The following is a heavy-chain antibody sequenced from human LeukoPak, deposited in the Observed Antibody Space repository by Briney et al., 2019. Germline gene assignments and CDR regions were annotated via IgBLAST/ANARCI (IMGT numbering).Heavy chain of an antibody. D-gene: IGHD1-26*01. CDR3: ARQPIVGAYFAY. V-gene: IGHV3-66*04. Sequence: GGSLRLSCAASGFTVSSNYMSWVRQAPGKGLEWVSVIYSGGSTYYADSVKGRFTISRDNAKNSLYLQMNSLRAEDTAVYYCARQPIVGAYFAYWGQGTLVTVPS. CDR2: IYSGGST. J-gene: IGHJ4*02. CDR1: GFTVSSNY.